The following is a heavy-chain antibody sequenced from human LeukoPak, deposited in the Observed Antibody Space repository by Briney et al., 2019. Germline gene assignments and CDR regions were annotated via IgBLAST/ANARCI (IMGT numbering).Heavy chain of an antibody. D-gene: IGHD1-1*01. V-gene: IGHV4-59*08. CDR2: IYTSGST. CDR1: GGSFSGYY. CDR3: ARQEGTPPNYFDY. J-gene: IGHJ4*02. Sequence: PSETLSLTCAVYGGSFSGYYWSWIRQPPGKGLEWIGRIYTSGSTNYNPSLKSRVTISVDTSKNQFSLKLSSVTAADTAVYYCARQEGTPPNYFDYWGQGTLVTVSS.